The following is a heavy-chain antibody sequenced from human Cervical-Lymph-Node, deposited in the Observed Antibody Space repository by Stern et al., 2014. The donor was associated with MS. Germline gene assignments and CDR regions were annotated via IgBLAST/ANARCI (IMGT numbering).Heavy chain of an antibody. CDR1: GFNFSGSS. V-gene: IGHV3-73*01. CDR2: IRSKGNSYAT. D-gene: IGHD1-1*01. CDR3: TGSTKGPSVHPQH. Sequence: EVQLVQSGGGLVQPGGSLKLSCAASGFNFSGSSMHWVRQASGKGPEWVGRIRSKGNSYATAYLASVKGRFTISRDDSKNTAYLQMNSLKTEDTAVYYCTGSTKGPSVHPQH. J-gene: IGHJ1*01.